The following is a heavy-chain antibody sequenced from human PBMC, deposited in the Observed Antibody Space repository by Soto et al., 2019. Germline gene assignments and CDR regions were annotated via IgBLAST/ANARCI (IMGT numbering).Heavy chain of an antibody. CDR2: ISSSSSTI. CDR3: ARGLYYYDSRGYWGY. CDR1: GFTFSSYS. V-gene: IGHV3-48*02. D-gene: IGHD3-22*01. Sequence: EVQLVESGGGLVQPGGSLRLSCAASGFTFSSYSMNWVRQAPGKGLEWVSYISSSSSTIYYADSVKGRFTISRDNAKNSLYLQMNSQRDEDTAVYYCARGLYYYDSRGYWGYWGQGTLVTVSS. J-gene: IGHJ4*02.